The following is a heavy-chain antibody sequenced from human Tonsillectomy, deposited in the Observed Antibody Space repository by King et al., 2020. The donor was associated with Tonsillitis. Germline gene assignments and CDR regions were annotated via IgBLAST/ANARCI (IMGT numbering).Heavy chain of an antibody. CDR2: INYTGNT. CDR3: ARGDWGILFDY. D-gene: IGHD3/OR15-3a*01. J-gene: IGHJ4*02. V-gene: IGHV4-39*01. CDR1: GGSITSSTHY. Sequence: LQLQESGPGLVKPSETLSLTCTVSGGSITSSTHYWGWIRQPPGKGLEWIGTINYTGNTYYNPSLKSRVTISADTSNNQFSLKLNSVTATDTAVDFCARGDWGILFDYWGQGTLVSVSS.